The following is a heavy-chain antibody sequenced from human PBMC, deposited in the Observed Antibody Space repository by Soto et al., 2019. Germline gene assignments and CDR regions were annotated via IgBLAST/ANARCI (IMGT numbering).Heavy chain of an antibody. V-gene: IGHV5-10-1*01. J-gene: IGHJ4*01. D-gene: IGHD3-16*02. Sequence: GESLKICCQGSGYRFSSYWMPWVREEPGEGLESMGRIDPSGSYTNYSASFEGHVTISADKANSTAYLQWSSLKASDSAMYYFARHAVITSGGVIVRTYLAYWGHGTL. CDR3: ARHAVITSGGVIVRTYLAY. CDR1: GYRFSSYW. CDR2: IDPSGSYT.